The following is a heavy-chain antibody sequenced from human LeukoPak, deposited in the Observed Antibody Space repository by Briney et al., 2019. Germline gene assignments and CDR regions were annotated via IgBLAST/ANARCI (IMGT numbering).Heavy chain of an antibody. V-gene: IGHV4-34*01. CDR3: ARLPSCNTSCYLEAFDI. Sequence: SETLSLTCAVYSGSFSNYYWSWIRQPPGKGLEWMGEINQSGSTNYNPSLKSRVTISVDTSKNQFSLKLSSVTAADTAVYYCARLPSCNTSCYLEAFDIWGQGTMVTVSS. D-gene: IGHD2-2*01. CDR2: INQSGST. J-gene: IGHJ3*02. CDR1: SGSFSNYY.